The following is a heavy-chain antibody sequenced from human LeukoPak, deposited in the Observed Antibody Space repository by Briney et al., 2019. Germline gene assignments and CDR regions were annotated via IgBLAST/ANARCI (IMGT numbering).Heavy chain of an antibody. CDR3: ARALHYYDSSGSYYYYMDV. J-gene: IGHJ6*03. D-gene: IGHD3-22*01. CDR2: IYYSGST. CDR1: GGSISSYY. V-gene: IGHV4-59*01. Sequence: SETLSLTCTASGGSISSYYWSWIRQPPGKGLEWIGYIYYSGSTNYNPSLKSRVTISVDTSKNQFSLKLSSVTAADTAVYYCARALHYYDSSGSYYYYMDVWGKGTTVTVSS.